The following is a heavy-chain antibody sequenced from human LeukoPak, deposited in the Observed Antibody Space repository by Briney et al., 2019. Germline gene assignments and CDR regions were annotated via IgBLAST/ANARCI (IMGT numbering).Heavy chain of an antibody. CDR3: ARQEGSSWYGHPDAFDI. V-gene: IGHV4-59*08. J-gene: IGHJ3*02. D-gene: IGHD6-13*01. Sequence: SETLSLTCSVTGGSISSHYWNWIRQPPGKGLEWIGYIHNSGSTNYNPSLKSRVTIAVDTSKNQFSLKLSAVTAADTAVYCCARQEGSSWYGHPDAFDIWGQGTMVTVSS. CDR1: GGSISSHY. CDR2: IHNSGST.